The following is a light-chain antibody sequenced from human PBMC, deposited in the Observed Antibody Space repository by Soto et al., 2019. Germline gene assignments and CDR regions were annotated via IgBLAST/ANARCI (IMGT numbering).Light chain of an antibody. V-gene: IGKV1-5*01. CDR1: QSISSY. Sequence: DIHMTQSPSSLSASVGDRVTITCRASQSISSYLNWYQQKPGKAPKLLIYAASSLERGAPSRFSGSGSGTEFTLTISSLQPDDFATYYCQQYITYRTFGPGTKVDIK. J-gene: IGKJ1*01. CDR2: AAS. CDR3: QQYITYRT.